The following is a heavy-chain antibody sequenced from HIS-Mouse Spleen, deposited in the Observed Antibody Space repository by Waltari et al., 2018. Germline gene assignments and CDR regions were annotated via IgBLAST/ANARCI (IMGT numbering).Heavy chain of an antibody. V-gene: IGHV4-39*07. CDR1: GGSISSSSYY. D-gene: IGHD6-13*01. Sequence: QLQLQESGPGLVKPSETLSLTCTVSGGSISSSSYYWGWIRQPPGKGLEWLGGMYYSGSTYCNPSLKSRVTISVDTSKNQFSLKLSSVTAADTAVYYCAREIPYSSSWYDWYFDLWGRGTLVTVSS. CDR2: MYYSGST. CDR3: AREIPYSSSWYDWYFDL. J-gene: IGHJ2*01.